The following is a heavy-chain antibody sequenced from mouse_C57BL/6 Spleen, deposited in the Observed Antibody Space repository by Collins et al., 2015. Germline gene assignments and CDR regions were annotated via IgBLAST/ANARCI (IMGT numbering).Heavy chain of an antibody. D-gene: IGHD2-4*01. Sequence: EVQLVESGGGLVKPGGSLKLSCAASGFTFSDYYMYWVRQTPEKRLEWVATISDGGSYTYYPDSVKGRFTISRDNAKNNLYLQMSSLKSEDTAMYYCARSDYSPYYYAMDYWGQGTSVTVSS. CDR3: ARSDYSPYYYAMDY. CDR1: GFTFSDYY. CDR2: ISDGGSYT. J-gene: IGHJ4*01. V-gene: IGHV5-4*02.